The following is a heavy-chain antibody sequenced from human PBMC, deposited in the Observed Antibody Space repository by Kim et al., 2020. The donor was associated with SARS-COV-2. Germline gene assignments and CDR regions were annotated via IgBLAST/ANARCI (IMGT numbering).Heavy chain of an antibody. D-gene: IGHD2-21*01. V-gene: IGHV1-46*01. CDR2: INPSGGST. CDR3: ARSKRPGVYVVVIATNNWFDP. J-gene: IGHJ5*02. CDR1: GYTFTSYY. Sequence: ASVKVSCKASGYTFTSYYMHWVRQAPGQGLEWMGIINPSGGSTSYAQKFQGRVTMTRDTSTSTVYMELSSLRSEDTAVYYCARSKRPGVYVVVIATNNWFDPWGQGTLVTVSS.